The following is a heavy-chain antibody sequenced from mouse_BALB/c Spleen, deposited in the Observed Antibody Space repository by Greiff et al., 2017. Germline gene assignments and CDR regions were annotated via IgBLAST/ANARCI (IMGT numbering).Heavy chain of an antibody. J-gene: IGHJ4*01. D-gene: IGHD3-1*01. Sequence: EVQVVESGGGLVQPGGSLKLSCAASGFTFSSYTMSWVRQTPEKRLEWVAYISNGGGSTYYPDTVKGRFTISRDNAKNTLYLQMSSLKSEDTAMYYCAGHGLRAMDYWGQGTSVTVSS. CDR2: ISNGGGST. CDR1: GFTFSSYT. V-gene: IGHV5-12-2*01. CDR3: AGHGLRAMDY.